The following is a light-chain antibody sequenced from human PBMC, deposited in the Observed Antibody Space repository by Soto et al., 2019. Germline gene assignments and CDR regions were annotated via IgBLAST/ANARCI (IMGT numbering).Light chain of an antibody. CDR2: AAS. J-gene: IGKJ1*01. V-gene: IGKV1-39*01. CDR3: QQSYSTPPT. Sequence: DIQMTQSPSSLSASVGDRVTITCRASQSISGYLNWYQQKPGKAPKLLIYAASSLQSGVPSRFSGSGSGTDFTLTINNLQPEDFATYYCQQSYSTPPTFGQGTKVDI. CDR1: QSISGY.